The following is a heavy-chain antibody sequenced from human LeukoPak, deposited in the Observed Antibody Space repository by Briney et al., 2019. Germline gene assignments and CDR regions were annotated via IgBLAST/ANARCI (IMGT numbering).Heavy chain of an antibody. CDR3: ARDSAIDCSGGSCYYSDYYYGMDV. Sequence: ASVKVSCKASGYTFTGYYMHWVRQAPGQGLEWMGWISAYNGNTNYAQKLQGRVTMTTDTSTSTAYMELRSLRSDDTAVYYCARDSAIDCSGGSCYYSDYYYGMDVWGQGTTVTVSS. J-gene: IGHJ6*02. V-gene: IGHV1-18*04. D-gene: IGHD2-15*01. CDR2: ISAYNGNT. CDR1: GYTFTGYY.